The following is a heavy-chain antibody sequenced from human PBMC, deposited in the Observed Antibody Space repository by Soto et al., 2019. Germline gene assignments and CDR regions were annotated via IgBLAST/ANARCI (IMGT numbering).Heavy chain of an antibody. D-gene: IGHD6-13*01. J-gene: IGHJ5*02. V-gene: IGHV4-30-4*01. Sequence: PSETLSLTCTVSGGSISSGDYYWSWIRQPPGKGLEWIGYIYYSGSTYYNPSLKSRVTISVDTSENQFSLKLSSVTAADTAVYYCARAYQQLVRRRGSWFDPWGQGTLVTVSS. CDR2: IYYSGST. CDR3: ARAYQQLVRRRGSWFDP. CDR1: GGSISSGDYY.